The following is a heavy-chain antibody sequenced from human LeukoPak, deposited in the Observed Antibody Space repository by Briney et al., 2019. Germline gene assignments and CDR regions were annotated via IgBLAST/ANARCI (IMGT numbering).Heavy chain of an antibody. V-gene: IGHV3-48*03. Sequence: QPGGSLRLSCAASGFTFSSYEMNWVRQAPGKGLEWVSYISSSGSTIYYADSVKGRFTISRDNSKNTLYLQMNSLRAEDTAVYYCARDSGYYGSGSIWGQGTLVTVSS. CDR1: GFTFSSYE. CDR2: ISSSGSTI. D-gene: IGHD3-10*01. J-gene: IGHJ4*02. CDR3: ARDSGYYGSGSI.